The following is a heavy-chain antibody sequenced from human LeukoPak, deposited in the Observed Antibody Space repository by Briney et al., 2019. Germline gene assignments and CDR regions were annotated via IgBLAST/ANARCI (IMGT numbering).Heavy chain of an antibody. V-gene: IGHV3-74*01. CDR1: GLPFSNVW. D-gene: IGHD2-15*01. CDR3: ARGPVGLSALDS. CDR2: INTAGST. J-gene: IGHJ4*02. Sequence: GGSVSLSCDVSGLPFSNVWMHWLRQTPGQALVWVCRINTAGSTVYADPVKGRFTISRDNAKNMVYLQMNSLRTEDTAVYYCARGPVGLSALDSWGQGTLVTVSS.